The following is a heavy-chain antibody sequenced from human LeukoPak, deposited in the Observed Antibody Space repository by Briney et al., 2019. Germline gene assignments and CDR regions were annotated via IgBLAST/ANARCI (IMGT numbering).Heavy chain of an antibody. CDR1: GFTFSDYY. D-gene: IGHD3-10*01. Sequence: GGSLRLSCAASGFTFSDYYMSWVRQAPGKGLEWISYISSSGNTKYYADSVKGRFTISRDNAKNSLYLQMNSLRAEDTAVYYCARDGLIWFGELLSYWFDPWGQGTLVTVSS. V-gene: IGHV3-11*01. J-gene: IGHJ5*02. CDR2: ISSSGNTK. CDR3: ARDGLIWFGELLSYWFDP.